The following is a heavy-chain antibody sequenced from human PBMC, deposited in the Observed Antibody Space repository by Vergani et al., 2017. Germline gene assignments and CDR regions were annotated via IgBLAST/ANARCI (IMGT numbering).Heavy chain of an antibody. CDR3: ARGLDSSGWYYYYYGMDV. V-gene: IGHV4-38-2*01. D-gene: IGHD6-19*01. CDR2: IYHSGST. J-gene: IGHJ6*02. CDR1: GYSISSGYY. Sequence: QVQLQESGPGLVKPSETLSLTCAVSGYSISSGYYWGWIRQPPGKGLEWIGSIYHSGSTYYNPSLKSRVTISVDTSKNQFSLKLSSVTAADTAVYYCARGLDSSGWYYYYYGMDVWGQGTTVTVSS.